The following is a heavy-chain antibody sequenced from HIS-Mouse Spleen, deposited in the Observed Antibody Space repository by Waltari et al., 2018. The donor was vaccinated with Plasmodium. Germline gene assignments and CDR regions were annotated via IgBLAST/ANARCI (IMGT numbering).Heavy chain of an antibody. V-gene: IGHV3-64*02. J-gene: IGHJ4*02. CDR2: ISSNGGST. D-gene: IGHD1-26*01. CDR3: ARVSGSQGYFDY. Sequence: EVQLVESGDGLVQAGGSLRLTCSPSGFTFRSYASHLVRQGPGKGLEYVSAISSNGGSTYYADSVKGRFTISRDNSKNTLYLQMGSLRAEDMAVYYCARVSGSQGYFDYWGQGTLVTVSS. CDR1: GFTFRSYA.